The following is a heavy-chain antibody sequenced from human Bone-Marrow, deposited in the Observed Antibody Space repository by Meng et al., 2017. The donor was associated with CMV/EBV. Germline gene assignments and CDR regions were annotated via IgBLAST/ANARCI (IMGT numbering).Heavy chain of an antibody. Sequence: GESLKISCAASGFTFSSYAMSWVRQAPGKGLEWVANIKQDGSEKYYVDSVKGRFTISRDNAKNSLYLQMNSLRAEDTAVYYCAREKYPYEGYFDYRGQGTLVTVSS. CDR3: AREKYPYEGYFDY. V-gene: IGHV3-7*01. CDR2: IKQDGSEK. J-gene: IGHJ4*02. CDR1: GFTFSSYA. D-gene: IGHD2-8*01.